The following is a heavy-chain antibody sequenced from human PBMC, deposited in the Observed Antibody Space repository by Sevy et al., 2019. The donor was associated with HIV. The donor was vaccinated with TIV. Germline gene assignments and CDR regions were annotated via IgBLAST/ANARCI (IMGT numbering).Heavy chain of an antibody. J-gene: IGHJ4*02. CDR1: GGTFSSYA. CDR2: IIPIFGTA. Sequence: ASVKVSCKASGGTFSSYAISWVRQAPGQGLEWMGGIIPIFGTANYAQKFQGRVTITADESTSTAYMELSSLRSEDTAVYYCAREGGYYDSSGYYYVGSNFDYSGQGTLVTVSS. CDR3: AREGGYYDSSGYYYVGSNFDY. V-gene: IGHV1-69*13. D-gene: IGHD3-22*01.